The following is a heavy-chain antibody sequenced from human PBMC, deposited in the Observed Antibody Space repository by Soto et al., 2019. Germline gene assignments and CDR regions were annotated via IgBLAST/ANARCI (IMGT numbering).Heavy chain of an antibody. CDR3: ARHLANYDILTGYYLFDY. D-gene: IGHD3-9*01. CDR1: GGSISSSSYY. V-gene: IGHV4-39*01. CDR2: IYYSGST. J-gene: IGHJ4*02. Sequence: PSETLSLTCTVSGGSISSSSYYWGWIRQPPGKGLEWIGSIYYSGSTYYNPSLKSRVTISVDTSKNQFSLKLSSVTAADTAVYYCARHLANYDILTGYYLFDYWGQGTLVTVSS.